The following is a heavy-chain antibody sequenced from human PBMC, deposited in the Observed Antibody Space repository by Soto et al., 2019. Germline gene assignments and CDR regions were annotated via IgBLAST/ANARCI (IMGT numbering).Heavy chain of an antibody. J-gene: IGHJ4*02. V-gene: IGHV1-2*04. Sequence: ASVKVSCKASGYTFTGYYMHWVRRAPGQGLEWMGWINPNSGGTNYAQKFQGWVTMTRDTSISTAYMELSRLRSDDTAVYYCARSIAAAGYPPDYWGQGTLVTVSS. CDR1: GYTFTGYY. CDR2: INPNSGGT. CDR3: ARSIAAAGYPPDY. D-gene: IGHD6-13*01.